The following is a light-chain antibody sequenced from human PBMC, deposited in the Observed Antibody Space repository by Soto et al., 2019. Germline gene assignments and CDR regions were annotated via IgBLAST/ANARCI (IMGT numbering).Light chain of an antibody. CDR1: SGHSSYA. Sequence: QPVLTQSPSASASLGASVKLTCTLSSGHSSYAIAWHQQQPERGPRYLMRLNSDGSHRKGDGIPDRFSGSSSGAARYLTISRLQSEDEAVYYCQTWGTGIHVVFGGGTKLTVL. J-gene: IGLJ2*01. V-gene: IGLV4-69*01. CDR3: QTWGTGIHVV. CDR2: LNSDGSH.